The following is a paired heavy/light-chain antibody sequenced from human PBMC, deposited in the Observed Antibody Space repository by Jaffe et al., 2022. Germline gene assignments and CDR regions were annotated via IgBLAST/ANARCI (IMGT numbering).Heavy chain of an antibody. V-gene: IGHV1-69*02. CDR3: AIDYDSSGYSLVLVDLAVNRSNC. CDR2: IIPILGIA. CDR1: GGTFSSYT. Sequence: QVQLVQSGAEVKKPGSSVKVSCKASGGTFSSYTISWVRQAPGQGLEWMGRIIPILGIANYAQKFQGRVTITADKSTSTAYMELSSLRSEDTAVYYCAIDYDSSGYSLVLVDLAVNRSNCWGQGTLVTVSS. J-gene: IGHJ4*02. D-gene: IGHD3-22*01.
Light chain of an antibody. CDR2: TLS. V-gene: IGKV2-40*01. CDR1: QSLLDSDDGNTY. CDR3: MQRIEFPSPMYT. J-gene: IGKJ2*01. Sequence: DIVMTQTPLSLPVTPGEPASISCRSSQSLLDSDDGNTYLDWYLQKPGQSPQLLIYTLSYRASGVPDRFSGSGSGTDFTLKISRVEAEDVGVYYCMQRIEFPSPMYTFGQGTKLEIK.